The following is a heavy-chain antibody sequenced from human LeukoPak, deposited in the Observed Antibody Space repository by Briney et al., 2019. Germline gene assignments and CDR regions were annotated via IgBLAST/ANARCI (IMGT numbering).Heavy chain of an antibody. CDR2: ISYSGRT. Sequence: SETLSLTCTVSGGSISGYYWNWVRQSPGKGLEWIGYISYSGRTNYNPSLKSRVTISVDTSKNQFSLKLSSVTAADTAVYYCARRVRGSYYYYYYMDVWGKGTTVTVSS. CDR3: ARRVRGSYYYYYYMDV. J-gene: IGHJ6*03. CDR1: GGSISGYY. D-gene: IGHD3-10*01. V-gene: IGHV4-59*12.